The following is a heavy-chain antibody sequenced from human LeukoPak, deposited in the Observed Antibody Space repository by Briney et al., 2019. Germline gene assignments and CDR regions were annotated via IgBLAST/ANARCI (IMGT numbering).Heavy chain of an antibody. Sequence: GGSLRLSCAASGFTFISYVIHWVRQAPGKGLEWVAVIWYDGSNRYYADSVKGRFTISRDNAKNSPYLQMNSLRAEDTSVYYCARDTSGKGDWYFDLWGRGTLVTVSS. CDR3: ARDTSGKGDWYFDL. CDR1: GFTFISYV. V-gene: IGHV3-33*01. J-gene: IGHJ2*01. D-gene: IGHD1-26*01. CDR2: IWYDGSNR.